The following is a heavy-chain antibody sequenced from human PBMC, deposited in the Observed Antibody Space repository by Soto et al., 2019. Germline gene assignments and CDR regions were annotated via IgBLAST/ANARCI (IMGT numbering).Heavy chain of an antibody. CDR3: AKAGGESRTAQFGP. D-gene: IGHD3-16*01. CDR2: IYYSGST. V-gene: IGHV4-39*07. J-gene: IGHJ5*02. CDR1: GGSISSSSYY. Sequence: PAETLSLTCTVSGGSISSSSYYWGWIRQPPGKGLEWIGSIYYSGSTYYNPSLKSRVTISVDTSKNQFSLKLSSVTAADTAVYYCAKAGGESRTAQFGPWGQGTLVTVSS.